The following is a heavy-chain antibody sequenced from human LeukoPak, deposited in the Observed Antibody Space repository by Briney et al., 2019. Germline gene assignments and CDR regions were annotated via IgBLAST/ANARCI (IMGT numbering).Heavy chain of an antibody. V-gene: IGHV3-21*04. Sequence: GGSLRLSCAASGFSFSSYIMNWVRQAPGKGPEWVASIGSTSSYKDYADSVKGRFTISRDNAKNSLYLQMNSLRAEDTAVYYCASKGITTARYFDLWGRGTLVTVSS. J-gene: IGHJ2*01. CDR2: IGSTSSYK. CDR1: GFSFSSYI. CDR3: ASKGITTARYFDL. D-gene: IGHD1-14*01.